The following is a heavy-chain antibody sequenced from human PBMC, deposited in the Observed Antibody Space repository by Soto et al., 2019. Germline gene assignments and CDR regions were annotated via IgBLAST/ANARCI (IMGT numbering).Heavy chain of an antibody. V-gene: IGHV4-59*01. D-gene: IGHD4-17*01. CDR3: ARGPAFYGEYDY. J-gene: IGHJ4*02. Sequence: SETLSLTCTVSGGSISSYYWSWIRQPPGKGLEWIGYIYYSGSTNYNPSLKSRVTISVDTSKNQFSLKLSSVTAADTAVYYCARGPAFYGEYDYWGQGTLVTVSS. CDR2: IYYSGST. CDR1: GGSISSYY.